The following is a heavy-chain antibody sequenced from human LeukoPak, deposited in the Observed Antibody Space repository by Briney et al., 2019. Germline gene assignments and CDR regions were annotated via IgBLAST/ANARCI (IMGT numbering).Heavy chain of an antibody. Sequence: SVKVSCKASGYTFNTFDINWVHQATGQGPEGMGWVNPYNDKTVYAPKSQGRVSISSNNSINTAYMEFSGLKSDDTAVYFCARGRRLRGVTSRPIYYYYYMDVWGGGTTVTVSS. J-gene: IGHJ6*03. CDR2: VNPYNDKT. D-gene: IGHD3-10*01. CDR3: ARGRRLRGVTSRPIYYYYYMDV. CDR1: GYTFNTFD. V-gene: IGHV1-8*03.